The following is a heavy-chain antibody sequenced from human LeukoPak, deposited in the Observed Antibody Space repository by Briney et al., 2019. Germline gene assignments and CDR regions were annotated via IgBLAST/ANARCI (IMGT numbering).Heavy chain of an antibody. CDR3: AKGVMVRGVILDY. Sequence: GGSLRLSCAASGFTFGTYGMSWVRQAPGKGLEWVSSISGSGGSTNYADSVKGRFTISRDNSKNTLYLQMNSLRAEDTAVYYCAKGVMVRGVILDYWGQGTLVTVSS. V-gene: IGHV3-23*01. CDR2: ISGSGGST. D-gene: IGHD3-10*01. J-gene: IGHJ4*02. CDR1: GFTFGTYG.